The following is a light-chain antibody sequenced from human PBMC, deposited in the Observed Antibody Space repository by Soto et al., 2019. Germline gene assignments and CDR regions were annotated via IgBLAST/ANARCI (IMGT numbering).Light chain of an antibody. CDR3: QSYDSSMSGYV. Sequence: QSVLTQPPSVSGSPGQSVTISCTGTSTDFVSYNRVSWYQQPPGTAPKLIIYEASNRPSGVPDRFSGSKSGNTASLAITGLQAEDEADYYCQSYDSSMSGYVLGTGTKVTVL. CDR1: STDFVSYNR. J-gene: IGLJ1*01. CDR2: EAS. V-gene: IGLV2-18*02.